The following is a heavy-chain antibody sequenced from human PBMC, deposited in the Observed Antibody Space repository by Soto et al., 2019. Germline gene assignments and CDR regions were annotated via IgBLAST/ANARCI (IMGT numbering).Heavy chain of an antibody. J-gene: IGHJ4*02. CDR3: AKTRAEIAVAASFVY. CDR2: ISYDGSNK. Sequence: QVQLVESGGGVVQPGRSLRLSCAASGFTFSSYGMHWVRQAPGKGLEWVAVISYDGSNKYYADSVKGRFTISRDNSKNTLYMQMNSLRAEDTAVYYCAKTRAEIAVAASFVYWGQGTLVTVSS. CDR1: GFTFSSYG. D-gene: IGHD6-19*01. V-gene: IGHV3-30*18.